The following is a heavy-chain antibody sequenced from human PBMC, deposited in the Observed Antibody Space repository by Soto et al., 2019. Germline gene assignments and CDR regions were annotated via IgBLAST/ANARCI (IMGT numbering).Heavy chain of an antibody. J-gene: IGHJ6*02. CDR2: IIPLFGTA. V-gene: IGHV1-69*12. D-gene: IGHD3-10*01. CDR3: VRGEISTPYYHYYGMDV. CDR1: GGTFSSYV. Sequence: QVQLVQSGAEVKKPGSSVKVSCKASGGTFSSYVISWVRQAPGQGLEWMGGIIPLFGTANYAQKFQDRVTSPADESTNTAYMELSSLRYEDTAVSYCVRGEISTPYYHYYGMDVWGQGTTVTVSS.